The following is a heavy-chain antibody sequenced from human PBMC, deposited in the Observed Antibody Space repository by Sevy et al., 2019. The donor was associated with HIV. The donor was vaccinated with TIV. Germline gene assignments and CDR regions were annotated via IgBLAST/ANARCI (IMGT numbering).Heavy chain of an antibody. CDR1: GFTFSSYS. D-gene: IGHD1-26*01. CDR2: ISSSSSYI. J-gene: IGHJ3*02. CDR3: ASSVLDSGSRASAFDI. V-gene: IGHV3-21*01. Sequence: GGSLRLSCAASGFTFSSYSMNWVRQAPGKGLEWVSSISSSSSYIYYADSVKGRFTISRDNAKNSLYLQMNSLRAEDTAVYYCASSVLDSGSRASAFDIWGQRTMVTVSS.